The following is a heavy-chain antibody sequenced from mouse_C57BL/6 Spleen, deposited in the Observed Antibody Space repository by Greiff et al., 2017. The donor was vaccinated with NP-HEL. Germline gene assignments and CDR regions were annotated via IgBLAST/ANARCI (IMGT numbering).Heavy chain of an antibody. CDR3: ARGSGYAMDY. J-gene: IGHJ4*01. V-gene: IGHV5-17*01. D-gene: IGHD3-1*01. Sequence: EVKVEESGGGLVKPGGSLKLSCAASGFTFRDYGMHWVRQAPEKGLEWVAYISSGSSTIYYADTVKGRFTISRDNAKNTLFLQMTSLRSEDTAMYYCARGSGYAMDYWGQGTSVTVSS. CDR1: GFTFRDYG. CDR2: ISSGSSTI.